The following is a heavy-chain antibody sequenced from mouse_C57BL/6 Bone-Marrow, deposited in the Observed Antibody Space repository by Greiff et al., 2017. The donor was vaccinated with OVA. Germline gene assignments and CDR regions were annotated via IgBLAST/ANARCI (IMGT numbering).Heavy chain of an antibody. CDR2: IYPRSGNT. V-gene: IGHV1-81*01. D-gene: IGHD2-1*01. J-gene: IGHJ4*01. CDR3: ARGDGNYLYYYAMDY. Sequence: QVQLQQSGAELARPGASVKLSCKASGYTFTSYGISWVKQRTGQGPEWIGEIYPRSGNTYYNEKFKGKATLTADKSSSTAYMELRSLTSEDSAVYFCARGDGNYLYYYAMDYWGQGTSVTVSS. CDR1: GYTFTSYG.